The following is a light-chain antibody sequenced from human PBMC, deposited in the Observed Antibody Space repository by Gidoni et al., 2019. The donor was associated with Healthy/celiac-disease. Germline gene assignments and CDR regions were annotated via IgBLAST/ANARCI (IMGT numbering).Light chain of an antibody. J-gene: IGKJ1*01. V-gene: IGKV1-39*01. Sequence: IQITQSPSSLSPSVGDRVTITCRASQSISSYLNWYQQKPGKAPKLLIYAASSLQGVVPSRFSGSGSGTDFTLTISRLQPEDFATYYCQQSYSTPWTFGQGTKLEIK. CDR3: QQSYSTPWT. CDR1: QSISSY. CDR2: AAS.